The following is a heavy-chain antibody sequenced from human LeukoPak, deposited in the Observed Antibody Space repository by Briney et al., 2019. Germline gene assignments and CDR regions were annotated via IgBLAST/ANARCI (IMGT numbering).Heavy chain of an antibody. D-gene: IGHD6-6*01. V-gene: IGHV3-53*01. Sequence: GGSLRLSCVVSGFTVSSNYMSWVRQAPGKGLEWVSVIYSGGSTYYADSVKGRFTISRDYSKNTLYLQMNSLRAEDTAVYYCARSGEYSSSLPYDYWGQGTLVTVSS. CDR2: IYSGGST. J-gene: IGHJ4*02. CDR1: GFTVSSNY. CDR3: ARSGEYSSSLPYDY.